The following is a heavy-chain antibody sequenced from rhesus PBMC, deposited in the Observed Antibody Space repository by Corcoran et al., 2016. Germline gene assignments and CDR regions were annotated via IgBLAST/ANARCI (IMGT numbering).Heavy chain of an antibody. V-gene: IGHV4-173*01. J-gene: IGHJ4*01. Sequence: QVQLQESGPGLVKPSETLSLTCTVSGGSISSNYWSWIRQSPGKGLEWIGRMSGGGCITEYNPSLKRRVTISTDTSKNQFSLKLRSVTAADTAVYFCATGGPNSPDWGQGVLVTVSS. CDR2: MSGGGCIT. CDR1: GGSISSNY. CDR3: ATGGPNSPD. D-gene: IGHD1-44*01.